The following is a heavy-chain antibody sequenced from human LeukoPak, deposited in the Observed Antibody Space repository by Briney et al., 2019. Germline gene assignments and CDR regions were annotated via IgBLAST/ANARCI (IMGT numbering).Heavy chain of an antibody. Sequence: SETLSLTCAVYGGSFSPYYWSWIRQPPGEGLEWIWEITHSGSTNYTPSLKSRVTISVDTSKTQFSLRLSSVAAAYTAVYYCARGGFECGGDCYVDYWGQGTLVTVSS. CDR1: GGSFSPYY. V-gene: IGHV4-34*01. CDR2: ITHSGST. D-gene: IGHD2-21*02. J-gene: IGHJ4*02. CDR3: ARGGFECGGDCYVDY.